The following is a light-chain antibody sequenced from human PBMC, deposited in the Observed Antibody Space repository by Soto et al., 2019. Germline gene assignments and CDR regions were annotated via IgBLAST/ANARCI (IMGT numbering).Light chain of an antibody. CDR3: CSYAGSSTVV. CDR1: SSEVGSYNL. Sequence: QSALTQPASVSGSPGQSITISYTGTSSEVGSYNLVSWYQQHPGKAPKLMIYEVSKRPSGVSNRFSGSKSGNTASLTISGLEAEDEADYYCCSYAGSSTVVFGGGTKLTVL. J-gene: IGLJ2*01. V-gene: IGLV2-23*02. CDR2: EVS.